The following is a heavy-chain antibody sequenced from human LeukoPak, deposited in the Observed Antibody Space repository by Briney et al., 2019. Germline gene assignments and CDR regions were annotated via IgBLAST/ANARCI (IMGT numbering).Heavy chain of an antibody. V-gene: IGHV1-2*02. CDR1: GYTFTGYY. D-gene: IGHD3-9*01. CDR2: INPNSGGT. CDR3: ARAEPSYDILTGPFDY. Sequence: ASVKVSCKASGYTFTGYYMHWVRQAPGQGREWMGWINPNSGGTNYAQKFQGRVTMTRDTSISTAYMELSRLRSDDTAVYYCARAEPSYDILTGPFDYWGQGTLVTVSS. J-gene: IGHJ4*02.